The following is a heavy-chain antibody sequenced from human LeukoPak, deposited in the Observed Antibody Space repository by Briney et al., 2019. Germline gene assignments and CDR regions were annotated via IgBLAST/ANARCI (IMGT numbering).Heavy chain of an antibody. V-gene: IGHV5-51*01. CDR2: IYPGDSDI. Sequence: GESLKISFKGSGXSFTSYCIGWVRQMPGKGLEWMRIIYPGDSDIRYSPSFQGQVTIVADKSISTAYLQWSSLKASGTSMYYCARQCGGNSEFDYWGQGTLVTVSS. J-gene: IGHJ4*02. D-gene: IGHD4-23*01. CDR1: GXSFTSYC. CDR3: ARQCGGNSEFDY.